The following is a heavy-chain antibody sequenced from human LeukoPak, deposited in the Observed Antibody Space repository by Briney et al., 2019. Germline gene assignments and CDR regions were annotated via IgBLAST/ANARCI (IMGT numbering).Heavy chain of an antibody. V-gene: IGHV4-59*01. CDR1: GGSISSYY. CDR3: ARDLGSYFDY. D-gene: IGHD7-27*01. J-gene: IGHJ4*02. Sequence: SETLSLTCTVSGGSISSYYWSWIRQPPGEGLEWIGYIYYSGSTNYNPSLKGRVPISVDTSKNQFSLKLSSVTAADTAVYYCARDLGSYFDYWGQGTLVTVSS. CDR2: IYYSGST.